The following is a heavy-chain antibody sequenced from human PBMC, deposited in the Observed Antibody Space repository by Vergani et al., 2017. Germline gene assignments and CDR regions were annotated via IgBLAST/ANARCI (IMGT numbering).Heavy chain of an antibody. CDR1: GGSISSYY. CDR2: IYYSGST. V-gene: IGHV4-59*01. Sequence: QVQLQESGPGLVKPSETLSLTCTVSGGSISSYYWSWIRQPPGKGLEWIGYIYYSGSTNYNPSLKSRVTISVETSKNQFSLKLSSVTAADTAVYYCARVHSSGYTYGMDVWGQGTTVTVSS. D-gene: IGHD3-22*01. J-gene: IGHJ6*02. CDR3: ARVHSSGYTYGMDV.